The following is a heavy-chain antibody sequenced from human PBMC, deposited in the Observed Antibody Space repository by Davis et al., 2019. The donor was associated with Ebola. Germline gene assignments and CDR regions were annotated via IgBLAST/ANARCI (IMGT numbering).Heavy chain of an antibody. CDR1: GGSISSGGYY. V-gene: IGHV4-31*03. J-gene: IGHJ5*02. D-gene: IGHD3-10*01. CDR3: ARGGGTIWFGELLYRDTINWFDP. Sequence: SETLSLTCTVSGGSISSGGYYWTWIRQHPGKGLEWIGYIYYSGSTYYNPSLKSRVTISVDTSKNQFSLKLSSVTAADTAVYYCARGGGTIWFGELLYRDTINWFDPWGQGTLVTVSS. CDR2: IYYSGST.